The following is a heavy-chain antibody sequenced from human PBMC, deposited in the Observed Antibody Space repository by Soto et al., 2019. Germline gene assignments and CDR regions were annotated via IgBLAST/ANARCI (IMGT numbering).Heavy chain of an antibody. CDR1: GYTFTSYG. D-gene: IGHD2-15*01. CDR3: ARGRYCSGGSCYPRWFDP. J-gene: IGHJ5*02. V-gene: IGHV1-18*01. CDR2: ISAYNGNT. Sequence: GASVKVSCKASGYTFTSYGISWVRQAPGQGLEWMGWISAYNGNTNYAQKLQGRVTMTTDTSTSTAYMELRSLRSDDTAVYYCARGRYCSGGSCYPRWFDPWGQGTLVTVSS.